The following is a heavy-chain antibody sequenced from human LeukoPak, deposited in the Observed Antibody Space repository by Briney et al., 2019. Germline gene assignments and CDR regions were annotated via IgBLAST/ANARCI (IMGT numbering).Heavy chain of an antibody. Sequence: GGSLRLSCAASRFAFSGYGMTWVRQAPGKGLEWVSTITPSGATTYYADSVKGRFTISRDNTKNTLFLQMNSLRAEDTAIYYCVKRKEHQYFDYWGQGTLVTVSS. CDR1: RFAFSGYG. V-gene: IGHV3-23*01. CDR3: VKRKEHQYFDY. D-gene: IGHD2-21*01. CDR2: ITPSGATT. J-gene: IGHJ4*02.